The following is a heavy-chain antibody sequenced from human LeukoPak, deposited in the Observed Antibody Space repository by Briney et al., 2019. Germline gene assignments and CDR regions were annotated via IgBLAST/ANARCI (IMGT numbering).Heavy chain of an antibody. J-gene: IGHJ3*02. V-gene: IGHV4-61*02. CDR2: IYTSGST. Sequence: SETLSLTCTVSGGSISSGSYYWSWIRQPAGKGLEWIGRIYTSGSTNYNPSLKSRVTISVDTSKNQFSLKLSSVTAADTAVYYCARWGGDTVVTPGAFDIWGQGTMVTVSS. CDR1: GGSISSGSYY. CDR3: ARWGGDTVVTPGAFDI. D-gene: IGHD4-23*01.